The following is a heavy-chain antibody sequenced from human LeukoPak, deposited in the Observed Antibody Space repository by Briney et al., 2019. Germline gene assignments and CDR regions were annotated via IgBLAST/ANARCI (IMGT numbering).Heavy chain of an antibody. CDR3: ASLVRMVRGAREFDY. D-gene: IGHD3-10*01. J-gene: IGHJ4*02. CDR2: ISSSGSTI. CDR1: GFTFSDYY. Sequence: GGSLRLSCAASGFTFSDYYMSWIRQAPGKGLEWVSYISSSGSTIYYADSVKGRFTISRDNAKNSLYLQMNSLRAEDTAVYYCASLVRMVRGAREFDYWGQGTLVTVSS. V-gene: IGHV3-11*04.